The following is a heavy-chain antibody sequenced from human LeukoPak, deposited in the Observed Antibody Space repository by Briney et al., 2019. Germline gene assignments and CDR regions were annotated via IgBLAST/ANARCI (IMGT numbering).Heavy chain of an antibody. D-gene: IGHD3-10*01. CDR3: AKYGLGSEYYYYYMDV. CDR1: GFTFSSYA. J-gene: IGHJ6*03. Sequence: GGSLRLSCAASGFTFSSYAISWVRQAPGKGLEWVSAISGSGGSTYYADSVKGRFTISRDNSKNTLYLQMNSLRAEDTAVYYCAKYGLGSEYYYYYMDVWGKGTTVTVSS. V-gene: IGHV3-23*01. CDR2: ISGSGGST.